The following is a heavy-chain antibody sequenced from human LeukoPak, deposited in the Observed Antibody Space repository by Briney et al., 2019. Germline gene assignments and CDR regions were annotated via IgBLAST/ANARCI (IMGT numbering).Heavy chain of an antibody. CDR2: IYYSGST. D-gene: IGHD3-10*01. CDR3: ARFGYSYGSVFYY. J-gene: IGHJ4*02. Sequence: SETLSLTCTVSGGSISSYYWSWIRQPPGKGLEWIGHIYYSGSTNYNPSLKSRVTISVDTSKNQFSLRETYVTAADTAVFYCARFGYSYGSVFYYWGQGTLVTVSS. V-gene: IGHV4-59*08. CDR1: GGSISSYY.